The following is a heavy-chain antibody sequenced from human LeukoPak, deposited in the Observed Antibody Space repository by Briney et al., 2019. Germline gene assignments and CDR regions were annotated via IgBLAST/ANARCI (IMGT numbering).Heavy chain of an antibody. CDR3: ARGPYDRYTAMPYYFDY. J-gene: IGHJ4*02. D-gene: IGHD5-18*01. CDR2: INPNTGGT. Sequence: ASVKVSCKASGYTFTGYYVLWVRQAPRQGLEWMGWINPNTGGTNYAQKFQGRVTMTRDTSISTAYMELSRLRSDDTAVYYCARGPYDRYTAMPYYFDYWGQGTLVTVSS. V-gene: IGHV1-2*02. CDR1: GYTFTGYY.